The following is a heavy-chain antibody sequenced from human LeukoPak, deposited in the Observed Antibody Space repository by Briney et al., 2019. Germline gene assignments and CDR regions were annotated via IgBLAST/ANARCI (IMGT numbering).Heavy chain of an antibody. J-gene: IGHJ3*02. CDR2: LNPNSGDT. CDR3: ARGPTHRWFGEGGNALDI. CDR1: GYTFTGSY. Sequence: ASVKVSCKASGYTFTGSYLHWVRQAPGQGLEWMGWLNPNSGDTKDALKFQGRVTMTRDTSINTAYMGLSRLTSDDTAVYYCARGPTHRWFGEGGNALDIWGQGTMVTVSS. V-gene: IGHV1-2*02. D-gene: IGHD3-10*01.